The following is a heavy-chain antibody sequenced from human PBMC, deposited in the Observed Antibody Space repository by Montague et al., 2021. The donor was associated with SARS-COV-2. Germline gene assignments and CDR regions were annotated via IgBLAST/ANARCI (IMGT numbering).Heavy chain of an antibody. V-gene: IGHV3-53*01. J-gene: IGHJ4*02. D-gene: IGHD3-10*01. CDR2: IYSGGST. CDR3: ARAYFYGSGSYYSY. Sequence: SLRLPCAASGFTVSSNYMSWVRQAPGKGLEWVSLIYSGGSTFYADSVKGRFTISRDNSKSTLYLQMNSLRAEDTAVYYCARAYFYGSGSYYSYWGQGTLVTVSS. CDR1: GFTVSSNY.